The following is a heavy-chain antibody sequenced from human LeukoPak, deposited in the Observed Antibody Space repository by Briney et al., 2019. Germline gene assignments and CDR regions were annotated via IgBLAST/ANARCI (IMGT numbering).Heavy chain of an antibody. V-gene: IGHV4-34*01. J-gene: IGHJ4*02. CDR1: DGSFSGYY. Sequence: KPSETLSLTCAVYDGSFSGYYWSWIRQPPGKGLEWIGKINHSGSTNYNPSLKSRVTISVDTSKNQFSLKLSSVTAADTAVYYCARDSDYGDYEGPTHIDYWGQGTLVTVSS. D-gene: IGHD4-17*01. CDR3: ARDSDYGDYEGPTHIDY. CDR2: INHSGST.